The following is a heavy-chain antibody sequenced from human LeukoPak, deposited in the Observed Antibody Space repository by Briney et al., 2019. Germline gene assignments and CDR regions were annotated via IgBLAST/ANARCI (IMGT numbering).Heavy chain of an antibody. CDR2: IYYSGSI. J-gene: IGHJ4*02. CDR1: GDSVSGYY. D-gene: IGHD3-22*01. V-gene: IGHV4-59*02. Sequence: PSETLSLTCGVSGDSVSGYYWGWIRQPPGKGLEWIGDIYYSGSIKYNPSLKSRVTMSVDTSKNQFSLKLSSVTAADTAIYYCARENPSGYYNRPIDYWGQGTLVTVSS. CDR3: ARENPSGYYNRPIDY.